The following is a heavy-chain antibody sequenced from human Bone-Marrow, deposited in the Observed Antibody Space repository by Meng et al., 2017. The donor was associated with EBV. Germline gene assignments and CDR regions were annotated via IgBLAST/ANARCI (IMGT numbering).Heavy chain of an antibody. Sequence: VQIQQLGDGLLTPSGALSPTCAVYGGSFSGYYWSWIRQPPGKGLEWIGEINHSGSTNYNPSLKSRVTISVDTSKNQFSLKLSSVTAADTAVYYCARVRSVATITLFDYWGQGTLVTVSS. J-gene: IGHJ4*02. CDR3: ARVRSVATITLFDY. CDR1: GGSFSGYY. V-gene: IGHV4-34*01. CDR2: INHSGST. D-gene: IGHD5-24*01.